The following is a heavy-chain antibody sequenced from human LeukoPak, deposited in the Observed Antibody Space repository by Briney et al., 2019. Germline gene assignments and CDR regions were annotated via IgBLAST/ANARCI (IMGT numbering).Heavy chain of an antibody. CDR2: FDPEDGET. CDR3: ATELIDYYDSSGFGWFDP. CDR1: GYTPTELS. D-gene: IGHD3-22*01. Sequence: ASVKVSCKVSGYTPTELSMHWVRQAPGKGLEWMGGFDPEDGETIYAQKFQGRVTMTEDTSTDTAYMELSSLRSEDTAVYYRATELIDYYDSSGFGWFDPWGQGTLVTVSS. V-gene: IGHV1-24*01. J-gene: IGHJ5*02.